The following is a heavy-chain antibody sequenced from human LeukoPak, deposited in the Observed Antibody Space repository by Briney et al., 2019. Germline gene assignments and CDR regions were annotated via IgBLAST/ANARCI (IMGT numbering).Heavy chain of an antibody. V-gene: IGHV1-18*01. J-gene: IGHJ4*02. CDR3: ATAKDIVVVVADFGLDY. D-gene: IGHD2-15*01. Sequence: ASVKVSCKASGYTFTSYGISWVRQAPGQGLEWMGWVSCYNGNTNYAQQLQGRVTMTEDTSTDTAYMELSSLRSEDTAVYYCATAKDIVVVVADFGLDYWGQGTLVTVSS. CDR2: VSCYNGNT. CDR1: GYTFTSYG.